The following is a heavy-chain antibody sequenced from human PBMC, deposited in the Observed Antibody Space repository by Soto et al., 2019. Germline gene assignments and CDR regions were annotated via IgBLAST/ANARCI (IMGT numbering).Heavy chain of an antibody. Sequence: GGSLRLSCVASGSTFSSYAMRWVRQAPGKGLEWVSAIGASGVPTYYADSVRGRFTVSRDNSKNTVYLQMNSLRAEDTAIYFCAKRKNGDVSGMDVWGQGTTVTVSS. CDR2: IGASGVPT. V-gene: IGHV3-23*01. CDR1: GSTFSSYA. D-gene: IGHD4-17*01. J-gene: IGHJ6*02. CDR3: AKRKNGDVSGMDV.